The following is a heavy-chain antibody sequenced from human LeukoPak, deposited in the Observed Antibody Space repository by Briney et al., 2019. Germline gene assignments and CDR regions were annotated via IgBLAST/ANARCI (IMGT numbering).Heavy chain of an antibody. CDR1: GGSISSGGFY. D-gene: IGHD2-2*01. Sequence: PSETLSLTCSVSGGSISSGGFYWSWIRQHPGKGLGWIGYIYYSGSTYYNPSLKSRVTISVDTSKNQFPLKLSSVTAADTAVYYCARYAPSTMYDYWGQGILVTVSS. V-gene: IGHV4-31*03. J-gene: IGHJ4*02. CDR3: ARYAPSTMYDY. CDR2: IYYSGST.